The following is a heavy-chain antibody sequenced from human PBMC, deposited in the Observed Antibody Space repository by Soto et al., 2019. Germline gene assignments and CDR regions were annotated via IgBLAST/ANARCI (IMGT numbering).Heavy chain of an antibody. CDR1: GGTFRSYA. CDR3: ARRAIFGVVGPYQWGNWFDP. CDR2: IIPIFGTA. J-gene: IGHJ5*02. Sequence: ASGTGSFMAFGGTFRSYAISLVRQAPGQGLEWMGGIIPIFGTANYAQKFQGRVTITADESTSTAYMELSSLRSEDTAVYYCARRAIFGVVGPYQWGNWFDPWGQGTRVNVSA. V-gene: IGHV1-69*01. D-gene: IGHD3-3*01.